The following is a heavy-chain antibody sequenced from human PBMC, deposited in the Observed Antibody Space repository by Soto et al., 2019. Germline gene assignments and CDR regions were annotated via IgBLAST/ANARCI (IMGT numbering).Heavy chain of an antibody. D-gene: IGHD2-2*01. CDR2: IYYSGST. J-gene: IGHJ6*02. CDR1: GCSFSSYY. V-gene: IGHV4-59*01. Sequence: SESLSLTCTVSGCSFSSYYWSWILQPPGKGLEWIGYIYYSGSTNYNPSLKSRLTISVDTSKNQFSLKLSSVTAADTAVYYCARALGFCSSTSCAGGYDGMDVWGRGTTVTDSS. CDR3: ARALGFCSSTSCAGGYDGMDV.